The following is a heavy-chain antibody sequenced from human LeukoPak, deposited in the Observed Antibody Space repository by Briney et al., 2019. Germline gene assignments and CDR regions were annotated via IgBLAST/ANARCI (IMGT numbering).Heavy chain of an antibody. V-gene: IGHV3-23*01. J-gene: IGHJ3*02. CDR2: ISGSGLST. D-gene: IGHD3-10*01. CDR1: GFTFSSYA. Sequence: GGSLRLSCAASGFTFSSYAMSWVRQAPGKGLQWVSAISGSGLSTYYADSVKGRFSISRDNSKNTLYLQMNSLRAEDTAVYYCAKAYTSGSYFIDDAFDIWGQGTMVTASS. CDR3: AKAYTSGSYFIDDAFDI.